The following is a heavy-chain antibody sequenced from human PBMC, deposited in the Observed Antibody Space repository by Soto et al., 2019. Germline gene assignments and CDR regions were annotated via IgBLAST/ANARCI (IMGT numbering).Heavy chain of an antibody. V-gene: IGHV3-23*01. CDR3: AKDLYPDYYGSGSGGDWFDP. CDR1: GFTFSSYA. CDR2: ISGSGGST. D-gene: IGHD3-10*01. J-gene: IGHJ5*02. Sequence: EVQLLESGGGLVQPGGSLRLSCAASGFTFSSYAMSWVRQAPGKGLEWASAISGSGGSTYYADSVKGRFTISRDNSKNTLYLKMNSLRAEDTAVYYCAKDLYPDYYGSGSGGDWFDPWGQGTLVTVSS.